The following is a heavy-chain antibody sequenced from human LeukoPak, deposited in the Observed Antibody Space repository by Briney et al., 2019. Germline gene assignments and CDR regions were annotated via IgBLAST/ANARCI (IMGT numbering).Heavy chain of an antibody. CDR2: ISWNSGSI. Sequence: PGRSLRLSCVASGFTFDDYAMHWVRQAPGKGLEWVSGISWNSGSIGYADSVKGRFTISRDNAKNSLYLQMNSLRAGDTALYYCAKGGPTVTTVPDYWGQGTLVTVSS. CDR1: GFTFDDYA. D-gene: IGHD4-17*01. J-gene: IGHJ4*02. V-gene: IGHV3-9*01. CDR3: AKGGPTVTTVPDY.